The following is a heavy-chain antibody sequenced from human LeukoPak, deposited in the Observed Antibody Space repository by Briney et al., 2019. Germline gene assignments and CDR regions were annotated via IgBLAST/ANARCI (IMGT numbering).Heavy chain of an antibody. J-gene: IGHJ5*02. CDR1: GGSISSRSYY. CDR2: IYYSGST. CDR3: ARHAGGYYDSSNWFDP. V-gene: IGHV4-39*01. Sequence: SETLSLTCTVSGGSISSRSYYWGWIRQPPGKGLEWIGSIYYSGSTYYNPSLKSRVTISVDTSKNQLSLKLSSVTAADTAVYYCARHAGGYYDSSNWFDPWGQGTLVTVSS. D-gene: IGHD3-22*01.